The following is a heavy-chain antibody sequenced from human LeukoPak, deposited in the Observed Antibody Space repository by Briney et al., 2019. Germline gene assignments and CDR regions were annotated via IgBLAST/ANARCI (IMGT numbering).Heavy chain of an antibody. D-gene: IGHD2-2*01. V-gene: IGHV3-9*01. CDR1: GFTFDDYA. J-gene: IGHJ4*02. CDR3: AKSVIRVPAATYFDY. CDR2: ISWNSGSI. Sequence: QPGRSLRLSCAASGFTFDDYAMHWVRQAPGKGLEWVSGISWNSGSIGYADSVKGRFTISRDNAENSLYLQMNSLRAEDTALYYCAKSVIRVPAATYFDYWGQGTLVTVSS.